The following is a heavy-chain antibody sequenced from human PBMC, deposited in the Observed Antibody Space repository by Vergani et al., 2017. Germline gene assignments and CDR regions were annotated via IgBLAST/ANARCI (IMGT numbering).Heavy chain of an antibody. V-gene: IGHV1-18*01. D-gene: IGHD7-27*01. Sequence: QVQLVQSGAEVKKPGASVKVSCKASGYTFTSYGISWVRQAPGQGLEWMGWISAYNGNTNYAPKLQGRVTMTTDTSTSTAYMELSSLRSEDTAVYYCARVLEPPTGDCYYYGMDVWGQGTTVTVSS. CDR1: GYTFTSYG. J-gene: IGHJ6*02. CDR3: ARVLEPPTGDCYYYGMDV. CDR2: ISAYNGNT.